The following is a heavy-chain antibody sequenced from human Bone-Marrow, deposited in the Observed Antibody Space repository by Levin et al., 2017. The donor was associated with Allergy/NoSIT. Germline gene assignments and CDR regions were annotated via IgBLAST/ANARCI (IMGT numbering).Heavy chain of an antibody. CDR3: ARGGYQGYSSGWYGYRAFDI. D-gene: IGHD6-19*01. Sequence: GGSLRLSCAASGFTFSSYAMHWVRQAPGKGLEWVAVISYDGSNKYYADYVKGRFTISRDNSKNTLYLQMNSLRAEDTAVYYCARGGYQGYSSGWYGYRAFDIWGQGTMVTVSS. V-gene: IGHV3-30-3*01. J-gene: IGHJ3*02. CDR2: ISYDGSNK. CDR1: GFTFSSYA.